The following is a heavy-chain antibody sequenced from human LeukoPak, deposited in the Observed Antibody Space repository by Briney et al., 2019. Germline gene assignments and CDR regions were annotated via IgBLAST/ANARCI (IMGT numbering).Heavy chain of an antibody. CDR1: GYTFPNYH. CDR3: ARDYYYDSSGHYTYYFDY. J-gene: IGHJ4*02. CDR2: INPNGGSA. Sequence: GASVKVSCKASGYTFPNYHIHWVRQAPGQGLEWLGIINPNGGSASYAQRFQGRVTMTRDTSTTTVYMELTSLRSEDTAVYYCARDYYYDSSGHYTYYFDYWGQGTQVTVSS. D-gene: IGHD3-22*01. V-gene: IGHV1-46*01.